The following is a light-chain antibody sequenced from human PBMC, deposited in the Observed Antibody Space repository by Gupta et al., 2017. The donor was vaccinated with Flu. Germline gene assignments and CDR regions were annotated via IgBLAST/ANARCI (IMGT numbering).Light chain of an antibody. Sequence: QSALTQPPSASGTPGQRVTISCSGGTSNIGGSAVNWYQQVPGMAPKLLIYSDDQRPSGVPDRFAASKSGTSASLAISGLQSEDAADYCCAAWDDSLNTYVFGDGNEV. CDR1: TSNIGGSA. CDR2: SDD. J-gene: IGLJ1*01. CDR3: AAWDDSLNTYV. V-gene: IGLV1-44*01.